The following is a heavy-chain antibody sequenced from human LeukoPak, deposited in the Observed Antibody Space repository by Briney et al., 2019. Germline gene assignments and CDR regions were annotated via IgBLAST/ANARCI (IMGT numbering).Heavy chain of an antibody. CDR2: ITSTSSYI. D-gene: IGHD3-22*01. CDR3: ARDHYSSGSTQIGVYYYDSSGYPLGF. V-gene: IGHV3-21*04. Sequence: GGSLRLSCAASGFSFSNYNMNWVRQAPGKGLEWVSSITSTSSYIYYADSVKGRFTISRDNAKNSLYLQMNSLRAEDTAVYYCARDHYSSGSTQIGVYYYDSSGYPLGFWGQGTLVTVSS. CDR1: GFSFSNYN. J-gene: IGHJ4*02.